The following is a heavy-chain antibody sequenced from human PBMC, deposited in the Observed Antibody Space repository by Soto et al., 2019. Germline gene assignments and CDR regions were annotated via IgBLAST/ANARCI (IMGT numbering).Heavy chain of an antibody. D-gene: IGHD2-2*01. CDR2: IYYSVST. J-gene: IGHJ6*02. Sequence: SETLSLTLTVSGGSISSGDYYWSWIRQPPGKGLEGIGYIYYSVSTYYNPSLKSRVTISVDTSKNQFSLKLSSVTAADTAVYYCARGDIEVVTAYKREGYYYFYGIDVWGQGTTVTVSS. V-gene: IGHV4-30-4*01. CDR3: ARGDIEVVTAYKREGYYYFYGIDV. CDR1: GGSISSGDYY.